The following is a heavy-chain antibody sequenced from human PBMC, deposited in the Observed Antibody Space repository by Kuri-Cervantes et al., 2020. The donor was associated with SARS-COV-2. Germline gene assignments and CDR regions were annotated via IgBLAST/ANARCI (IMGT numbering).Heavy chain of an antibody. CDR1: GYTFTGYY. J-gene: IGHJ6*03. CDR3: ARLIAAHGYYYYYYMDV. CDR2: INPNSGGT. D-gene: IGHD6-6*01. V-gene: IGHV1-2*02. Sequence: GGSLRLSCKASGYTFTGYYMHWARQAPGQGLEWMGWINPNSGGTNYAQKFQGRVTMTRDTSISTAYMELSSLRSEDTAVYYCARLIAAHGYYYYYYMDVWGKGTTVTVSS.